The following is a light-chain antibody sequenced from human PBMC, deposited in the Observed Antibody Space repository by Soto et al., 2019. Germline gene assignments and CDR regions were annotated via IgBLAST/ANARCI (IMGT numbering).Light chain of an antibody. CDR3: QQYNNWWT. J-gene: IGKJ1*01. CDR2: DVS. Sequence: EIVWTPSPATLSLSPGERAGLSCRASQSVSSYLAWYKPKPGQAPSLLIYDVSNRATGIPARFSGSGSGTEFTLAIRSLKSEDFAVDYCQQYNNWWTVGQRTKGDI. V-gene: IGKV3-11*01. CDR1: QSVSSY.